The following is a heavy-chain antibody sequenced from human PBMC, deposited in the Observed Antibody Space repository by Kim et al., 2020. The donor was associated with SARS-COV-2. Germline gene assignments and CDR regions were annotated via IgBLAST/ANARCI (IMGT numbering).Heavy chain of an antibody. CDR1: GYTFSSYA. CDR3: AIYSSGGIFYFDY. Sequence: SVKVSCKASGYTFSSYAISWVRQAPGQGLEWMGGIIPIFGTANYAQKFQGRVTITADESTSTAYMELSSLISEDTAVYYCAIYSSGGIFYFDYWGQGTLVTVSS. CDR2: IIPIFGTA. V-gene: IGHV1-69*13. D-gene: IGHD6-19*01. J-gene: IGHJ4*02.